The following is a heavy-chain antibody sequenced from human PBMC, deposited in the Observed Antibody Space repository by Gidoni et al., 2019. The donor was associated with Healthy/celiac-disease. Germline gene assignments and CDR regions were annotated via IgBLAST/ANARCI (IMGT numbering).Heavy chain of an antibody. V-gene: IGHV4-39*01. CDR2: IYYSGST. CDR1: GGSISSSSYY. D-gene: IGHD3-10*01. J-gene: IGHJ6*02. Sequence: QLQLQESGPGLVKPSETLSLTCTVSGGSISSSSYYWGWIRQPPGKGLEWIGSIYYSGSTYYNPSLKSRVTISVDTSKNQFSLKLSSVTAADTAVYYCARLPMVRGVIMRHFYGMDVWGQGTTVTVSS. CDR3: ARLPMVRGVIMRHFYGMDV.